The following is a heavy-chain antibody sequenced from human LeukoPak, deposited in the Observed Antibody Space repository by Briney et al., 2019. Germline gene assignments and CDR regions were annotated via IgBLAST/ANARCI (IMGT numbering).Heavy chain of an antibody. Sequence: ASVKVSCKASGYTFTSYGISWVRQAPGQGLEWMGWISAYNGNTNYAQKLQGRVTMTTDTSTSTAYMELRSLRSDDMAVYYCARGARTIFGVVSLLWGQGTLVTVSS. D-gene: IGHD3-3*01. CDR2: ISAYNGNT. CDR3: ARGARTIFGVVSLL. V-gene: IGHV1-18*03. J-gene: IGHJ4*02. CDR1: GYTFTSYG.